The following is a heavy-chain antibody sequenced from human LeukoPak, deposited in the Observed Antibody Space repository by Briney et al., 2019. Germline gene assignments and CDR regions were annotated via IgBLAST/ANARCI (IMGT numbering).Heavy chain of an antibody. Sequence: GASVKVSCKVSGYTLTELSMHWVRQAPGKGLEWMGGFDPEDGETIYAQKFQGRVTMTEDTSTDTAYMELSSLRAEDTAVYYCAKRYCSSTSCYRGHMSWGQGTLVTVSS. CDR2: FDPEDGET. V-gene: IGHV1-24*01. CDR3: AKRYCSSTSCYRGHMS. D-gene: IGHD2-2*01. CDR1: GYTLTELS. J-gene: IGHJ5*02.